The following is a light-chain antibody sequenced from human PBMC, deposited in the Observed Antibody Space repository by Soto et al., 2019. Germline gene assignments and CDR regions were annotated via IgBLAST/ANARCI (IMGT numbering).Light chain of an antibody. CDR2: AAS. CDR1: QGISSY. CDR3: QQYYSYLIT. Sequence: IQMTQSPSALSASVGDGVTITCRASQGISSYLAWYQQKPGKAPKLLIYAASTLQSGVPSRFSGSGSGTDFTLTISCLQSEDFATYYCQQYYSYLITFGQGTRLEIK. J-gene: IGKJ5*01. V-gene: IGKV1-8*01.